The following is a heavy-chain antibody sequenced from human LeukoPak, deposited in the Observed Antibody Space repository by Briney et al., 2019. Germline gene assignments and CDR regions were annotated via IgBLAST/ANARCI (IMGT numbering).Heavy chain of an antibody. J-gene: IGHJ4*02. Sequence: GASVKVSCKASGYTFTSYGISWVRQAPGQGLEWVGWISAYNGNTNYAQKFQGRGTITRDTSASTAYMELSSLRSEDTAVYYCARGGSGYDLRVDYWGQGTLVTVSS. CDR3: ARGGSGYDLRVDY. CDR2: ISAYNGNT. V-gene: IGHV1-18*01. CDR1: GYTFTSYG. D-gene: IGHD5-12*01.